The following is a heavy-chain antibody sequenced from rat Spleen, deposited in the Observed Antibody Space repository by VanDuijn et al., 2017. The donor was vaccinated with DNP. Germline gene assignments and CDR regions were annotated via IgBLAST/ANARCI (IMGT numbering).Heavy chain of an antibody. J-gene: IGHJ2*01. V-gene: IGHV3-3*01. CDR2: ISSAGST. CDR1: GYSITSSYR. Sequence: EVQLQESGPGLVKPSQSLSLTCSVTGYSITSSYRWNWIRKFPGNKLEWMGYISSAGSTNYNPSLKSRISITRDTSKNQFFLQLNSVTTEDTATYYCARWGYYYSGDGVFDYWGQGVMVTVSS. CDR3: ARWGYYYSGDGVFDY. D-gene: IGHD1-1*01.